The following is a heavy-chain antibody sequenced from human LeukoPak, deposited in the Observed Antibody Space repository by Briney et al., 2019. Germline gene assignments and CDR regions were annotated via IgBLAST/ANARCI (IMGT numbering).Heavy chain of an antibody. Sequence: GGSLRLSCAASGFTFSSYSMNWVRQAPGKGLEWVASIKQDGSEKYYVDSVKGRFSISRDNAKNSLHLQMNSLGAEDTAVYYCARDHTVDGLVFDYWGQGILVTVSS. V-gene: IGHV3-7*01. CDR2: IKQDGSEK. CDR1: GFTFSSYS. J-gene: IGHJ4*02. CDR3: ARDHTVDGLVFDY. D-gene: IGHD6-19*01.